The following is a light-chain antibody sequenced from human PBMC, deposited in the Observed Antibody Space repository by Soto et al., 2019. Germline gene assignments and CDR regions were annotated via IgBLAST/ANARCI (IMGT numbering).Light chain of an antibody. J-gene: IGKJ5*01. Sequence: EIVLTQSPATLSLSPGERATLSCRASQSVSSYLAWYQQKPGQAPRLLIYDASNRATGIPARFSGSGSGTDFTLTISSLEPQDFAVYYCQQRSNWLITFGQGTRLVIK. CDR1: QSVSSY. CDR3: QQRSNWLIT. V-gene: IGKV3-11*01. CDR2: DAS.